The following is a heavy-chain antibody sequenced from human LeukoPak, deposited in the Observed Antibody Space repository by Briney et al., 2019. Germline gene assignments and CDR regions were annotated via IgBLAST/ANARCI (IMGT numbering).Heavy chain of an antibody. CDR2: ISGSGGST. CDR1: GFTFSSYA. CDR3: AKGRGYDFWSGYYPPMDV. V-gene: IGHV3-23*01. J-gene: IGHJ6*02. D-gene: IGHD3-3*01. Sequence: GGSLRLSCAASGFTFSSYAMSWVRQAPGKGLEWVSAISGSGGSTYYADSVKGWFTISRDNSKNTLYLQMNSLRAEDTAVYYCAKGRGYDFWSGYYPPMDVWGQGTTVTVSS.